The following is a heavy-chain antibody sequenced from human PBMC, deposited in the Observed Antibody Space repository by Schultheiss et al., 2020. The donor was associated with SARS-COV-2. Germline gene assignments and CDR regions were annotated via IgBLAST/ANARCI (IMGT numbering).Heavy chain of an antibody. CDR2: IYYSGST. Sequence: SETLSLTCAVYGGSFSGYYWSWIRQPPGKGLEWIGYIYYSGSTNYNPSLKSRVTISVDTSKNQFSLKLSSVTAADTAVYYCASPNLTPFDYWGQGTLVTVSS. CDR3: ASPNLTPFDY. CDR1: GGSFSGYY. D-gene: IGHD4-23*01. J-gene: IGHJ4*02. V-gene: IGHV4-59*01.